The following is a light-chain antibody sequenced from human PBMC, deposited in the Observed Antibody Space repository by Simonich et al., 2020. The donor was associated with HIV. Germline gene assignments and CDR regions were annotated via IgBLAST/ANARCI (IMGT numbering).Light chain of an antibody. CDR3: GTWDSSLSGYV. CDR2: DNS. V-gene: IGLV1-40*01. Sequence: QSVLTQPPSVSGAPGQRVTISCTGSSSNIGAGYDVHWYQQLPGTAPKLLIYDNSNRPSGVPDRFSGSKSGTSATLGITGLQTGDEADYYCGTWDSSLSGYVFGTGTKVTVL. J-gene: IGLJ1*01. CDR1: SSNIGAGYD.